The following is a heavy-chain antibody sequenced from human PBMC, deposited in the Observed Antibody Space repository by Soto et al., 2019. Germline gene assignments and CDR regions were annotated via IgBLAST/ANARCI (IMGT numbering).Heavy chain of an antibody. V-gene: IGHV1-69*01. D-gene: IGHD1-26*01. J-gene: IGHJ4*02. CDR3: ARDGGRHSGGIDY. CDR1: GGTFSSYS. Sequence: QVQLVQSGAEVKKPWSSVKISCKASGGTFSSYSINWVRQAPGQGLEWMGEIIPIFGTANNAQKFQGRVTITADESTSTAYMELSSLRSEDTAVYYCARDGGRHSGGIDYWGQGTLVTVSS. CDR2: IIPIFGTA.